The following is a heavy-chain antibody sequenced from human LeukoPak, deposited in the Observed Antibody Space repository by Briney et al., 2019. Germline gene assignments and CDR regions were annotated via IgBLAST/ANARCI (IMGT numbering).Heavy chain of an antibody. J-gene: IGHJ6*03. V-gene: IGHV4-4*09. CDR3: AGKYCSSTSCSTRYYYYYYMDV. CDR2: IYTSGST. D-gene: IGHD2-2*01. CDR1: GGSISSYY. Sequence: SVTLSLTCTVSGGSISSYYWSWIRQPPGKGLEWIGYIYTSGSTNYNPSLKSRVTISVDTSKNQFSLKLSSVTAADTAVYYCAGKYCSSTSCSTRYYYYYYMDVWGKGTTVTVSS.